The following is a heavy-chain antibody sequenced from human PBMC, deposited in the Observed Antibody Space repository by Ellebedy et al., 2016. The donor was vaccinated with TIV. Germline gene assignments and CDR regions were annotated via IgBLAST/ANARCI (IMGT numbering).Heavy chain of an antibody. V-gene: IGHV5-51*01. D-gene: IGHD3-10*01. CDR1: GYSFTSYW. CDR2: IYPGDSDT. CDR3: ARPYGSVGRAFDI. Sequence: PGGSLRLSCKGSGYSFTSYWIGWVRQMPGKGLEWMGIIYPGDSDTRYSPSFQGQVTISADKSISTAYLQWSSLKASDTAMYYCARPYGSVGRAFDIWGQGTMVTVSS. J-gene: IGHJ3*02.